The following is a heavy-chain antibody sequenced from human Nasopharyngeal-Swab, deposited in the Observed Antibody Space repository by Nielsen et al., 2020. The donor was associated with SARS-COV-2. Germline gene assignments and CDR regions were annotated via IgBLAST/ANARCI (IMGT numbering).Heavy chain of an antibody. Sequence: GGSLRLSCAASGFTFSSYSMNWVRQAPGKWLEWVSSISSSSSYIYYADSVKGRFTISRDNAKNSLYLQMNSLRAEDTAVYYCARVSSSGWDRGYFDYWGQGTLVTVSS. CDR2: ISSSSSYI. CDR1: GFTFSSYS. V-gene: IGHV3-21*01. CDR3: ARVSSSGWDRGYFDY. J-gene: IGHJ4*02. D-gene: IGHD6-19*01.